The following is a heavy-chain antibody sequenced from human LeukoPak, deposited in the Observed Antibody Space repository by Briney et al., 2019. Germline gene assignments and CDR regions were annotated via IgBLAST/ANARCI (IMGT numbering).Heavy chain of an antibody. V-gene: IGHV4-39*07. CDR2: IYYSGST. Sequence: SETLSLTCTVSGGSISSSSYHWGWIRQPPGKGLEWIGSIYYSGSTYYNPSLKSRVTISVDTSKNQFSLKLSSVTAADTAVYYCAGSGYSYSFDYWGQGTLVTVSS. CDR3: AGSGYSYSFDY. CDR1: GGSISSSSYH. J-gene: IGHJ4*02. D-gene: IGHD5-18*01.